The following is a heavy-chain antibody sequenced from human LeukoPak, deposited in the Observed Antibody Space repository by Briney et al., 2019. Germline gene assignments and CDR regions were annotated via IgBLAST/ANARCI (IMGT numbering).Heavy chain of an antibody. D-gene: IGHD1-26*01. V-gene: IGHV3-7*01. CDR2: INEDGNAA. CDR1: GFTFNAYW. J-gene: IGHJ4*01. CDR3: AREFWGQNKGYYGGPDY. Sequence: PGGSLRLSCAASGFTFNAYWMSWVRQAPGKGLEWVADINEDGNAANYVDSVKGRFTVSRDNAKTSLFLQMNSLRVEDTALYFCAREFWGQNKGYYGGPDYWGLGTLVTVSS.